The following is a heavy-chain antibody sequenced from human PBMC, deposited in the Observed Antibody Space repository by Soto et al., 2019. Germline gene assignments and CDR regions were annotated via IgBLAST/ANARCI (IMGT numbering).Heavy chain of an antibody. CDR1: GGSFSGYY. D-gene: IGHD6-13*01. V-gene: IGHV4-34*01. CDR3: ARQVGIAAAGTWDY. J-gene: IGHJ4*02. CDR2: INHSGST. Sequence: PLETLSLTCAVYGGSFSGYYWSWIRQPPGKGLEWIGEINHSGSTNYNPSLKSRVTISVDTSRNQFSLKLSSVTAADTAVYYCARQVGIAAAGTWDYWGQGTLVTVSS.